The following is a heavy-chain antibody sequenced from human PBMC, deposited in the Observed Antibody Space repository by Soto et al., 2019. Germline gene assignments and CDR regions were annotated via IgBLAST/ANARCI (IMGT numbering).Heavy chain of an antibody. J-gene: IGHJ4*02. CDR3: ARDGSRLRFGELLYFFDY. CDR1: GYTFTSFG. CDR2: TSVYNGNT. D-gene: IGHD3-10*01. V-gene: IGHV1-18*01. Sequence: ASVKVSCKASGYTFTSFGVTWVRQAPGQGLEWLGWTSVYNGNTNYAQNLQDRLTLTTDIGTNTAYMELMSLTSDDTAVYYCARDGSRLRFGELLYFFDYWGPGTLVTVSS.